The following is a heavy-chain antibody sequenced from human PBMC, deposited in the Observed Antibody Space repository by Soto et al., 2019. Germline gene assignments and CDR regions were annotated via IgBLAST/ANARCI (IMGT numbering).Heavy chain of an antibody. CDR3: ASAPEKLLIQPKFDC. V-gene: IGHV1-8*01. CDR1: GYTFTSYD. D-gene: IGHD5-18*01. J-gene: IGHJ4*02. Sequence: GASVKVSCKASGYTFTSYDINWVRQATGQGLEWMGWMNPNSGSANYNPSLKSRVTISVDTSKNQFSLKLSSVTAADTAVYYCASAPEKLLIQPKFDCWGQGALVTVSS. CDR2: MNPNSGSA.